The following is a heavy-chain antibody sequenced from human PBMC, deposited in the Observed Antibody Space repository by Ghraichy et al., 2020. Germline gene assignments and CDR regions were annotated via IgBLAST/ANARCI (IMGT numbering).Heavy chain of an antibody. Sequence: GESLNISCAVSGFTFSSYAMSWVRQAPGKGLEWVAAISGNGASTYYAASVKGRFTISRDNSKNTLYLQMNSLRVDDTAVFSCAGRAHGGFDFWGQGALVTVSS. CDR1: GFTFSSYA. J-gene: IGHJ4*02. D-gene: IGHD3-16*01. CDR3: AGRAHGGFDF. CDR2: ISGNGAST. V-gene: IGHV3-23*01.